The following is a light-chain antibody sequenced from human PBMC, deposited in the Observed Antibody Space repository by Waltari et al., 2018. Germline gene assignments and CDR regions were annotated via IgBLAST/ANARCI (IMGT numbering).Light chain of an antibody. V-gene: IGKV3-20*01. CDR1: QMFGTDY. CDR2: DPF. CDR3: QLYDPSPLYT. J-gene: IGKJ2*01. Sequence: EFVLPHPQGTLSCSPGERAPPSCRPSQMFGTDYLAWYQQKPGQAPRLLIYDPFTRASGVADRFSGSGSGTDFTLTISRLEPEDFAVYFCQLYDPSPLYTFGQGTKLEI.